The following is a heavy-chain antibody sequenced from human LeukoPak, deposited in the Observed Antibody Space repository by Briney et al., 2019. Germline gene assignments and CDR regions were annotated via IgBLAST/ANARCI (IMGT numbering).Heavy chain of an antibody. V-gene: IGHV4-59*05. J-gene: IGHJ4*02. CDR3: ARQSQWLVHFDY. CDR1: GGSISSYY. CDR2: IYYSGST. D-gene: IGHD6-19*01. Sequence: SETLSLTCTVSGGSISSYYWSWIRQPPGKGLEWIGSIYYSGSTYYNPSLKSRVTISVDTSKNQFSLKLSSVTAADTAVYYCARQSQWLVHFDYWGQGTLVTVSS.